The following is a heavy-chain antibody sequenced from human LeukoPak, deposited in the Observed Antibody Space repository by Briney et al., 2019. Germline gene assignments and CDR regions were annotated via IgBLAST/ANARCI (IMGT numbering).Heavy chain of an antibody. D-gene: IGHD3-3*01. CDR3: ATFGVIVRNDYLDY. J-gene: IGHJ4*02. V-gene: IGHV3-23*01. CDR2: ITANGDAT. Sequence: GGSLRLSCVGSGFIFRSYAVTWVRQAPRKGLEWVSSITANGDATYYADSVKGRFTISRDNSKNTLYLQMSSLRAEDTAVYYCATFGVIVRNDYLDYWGRGALVAVSS. CDR1: GFIFRSYA.